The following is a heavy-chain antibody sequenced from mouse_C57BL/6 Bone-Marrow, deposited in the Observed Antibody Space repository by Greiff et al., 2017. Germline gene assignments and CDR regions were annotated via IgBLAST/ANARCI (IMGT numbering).Heavy chain of an antibody. D-gene: IGHD2-3*01. J-gene: IGHJ4*01. V-gene: IGHV2-6*01. Sequence: VQLKESGPGLVAPSQCLSISCTVSGFSLTSYGVDWVRQSPGKGLEWLGVIWGVGSTNYNSALKSRLSISKDNSKSQVFLKMISLQTDDTAMYYCASNGYYGYYAMDYWGQGTSGTVSS. CDR3: ASNGYYGYYAMDY. CDR1: GFSLTSYG. CDR2: IWGVGST.